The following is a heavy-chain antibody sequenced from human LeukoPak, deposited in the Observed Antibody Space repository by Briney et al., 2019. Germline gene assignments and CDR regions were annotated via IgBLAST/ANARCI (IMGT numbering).Heavy chain of an antibody. D-gene: IGHD3-22*01. V-gene: IGHV4-34*01. CDR2: INHSGST. CDR3: ARDSSGYNPVYYFDY. J-gene: IGHJ4*02. Sequence: SETLSLTCAVYGGSFSGYYRSWIRQPPGKGLEWIGEINHSGSTNYNPSLKSRVTISVDTSKNQFSLKLSSVTAADTAVYYCARDSSGYNPVYYFDYWGQGTLVTVSS. CDR1: GGSFSGYY.